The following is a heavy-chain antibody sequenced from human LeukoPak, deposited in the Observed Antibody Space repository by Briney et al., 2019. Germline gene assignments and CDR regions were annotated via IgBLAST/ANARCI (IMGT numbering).Heavy chain of an antibody. V-gene: IGHV3-11*04. Sequence: GGSLRLSCAASGFTFSDYYMSWIRQAPGKGLEWVSYISSSGSTIYYADSVKGRFTISRDNAKNSLYLQMNSLRAEDTAVYYCAAFWGSGSYRGYYYYGMDVWGQGTTVTVSS. CDR2: ISSSGSTI. CDR3: AAFWGSGSYRGYYYYGMDV. D-gene: IGHD3-10*01. J-gene: IGHJ6*02. CDR1: GFTFSDYY.